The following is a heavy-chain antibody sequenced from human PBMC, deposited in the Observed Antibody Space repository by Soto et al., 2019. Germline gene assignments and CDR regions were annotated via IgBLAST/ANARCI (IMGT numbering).Heavy chain of an antibody. V-gene: IGHV3-72*01. J-gene: IGHJ6*02. CDR3: TRGGTSRIYYAPMDV. D-gene: IGHD3-22*01. Sequence: EVRLVESGGGLVQPGGSLRLSCAGSGFTFSDHYMDWGRQAPGKGLEWVGRGRDKVNSHTTEYAASVKGRFTSSRDDSKISMYLQMNSLKTDDTAVYYCTRGGTSRIYYAPMDVWGQGTTVIVSS. CDR2: GRDKVNSHTT. CDR1: GFTFSDHY.